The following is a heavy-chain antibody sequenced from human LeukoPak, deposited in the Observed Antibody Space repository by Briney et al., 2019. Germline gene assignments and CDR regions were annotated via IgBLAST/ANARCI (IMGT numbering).Heavy chain of an antibody. D-gene: IGHD3-16*01. CDR2: IYYSGST. CDR1: GGSISSSSYY. CDR3: ARVKGDGSAFDI. V-gene: IGHV4-39*07. J-gene: IGHJ3*02. Sequence: TSETLSLTCTVSGGSISSSSYYWGWIRQPPGKGLEWIGSIYYSGSTYYNPSLKSRVTISVDTSKNQFSLNLNSVTAADTAVYYCARVKGDGSAFDIWGQGTMVTVSS.